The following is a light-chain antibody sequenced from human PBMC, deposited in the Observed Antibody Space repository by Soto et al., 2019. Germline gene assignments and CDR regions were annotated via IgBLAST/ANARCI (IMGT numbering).Light chain of an antibody. CDR2: DAS. J-gene: IGKJ2*01. CDR1: QSISSW. Sequence: DIQMTQSPSTLSASVGDRVTITCRASQSISSWLAWYQQKPGKAPKLLIYDASSLESGVTSRFSGSGSGTEFTLTISSLQPDDFATYYCQQYNSYPVTFGQGTKVDIK. CDR3: QQYNSYPVT. V-gene: IGKV1-5*01.